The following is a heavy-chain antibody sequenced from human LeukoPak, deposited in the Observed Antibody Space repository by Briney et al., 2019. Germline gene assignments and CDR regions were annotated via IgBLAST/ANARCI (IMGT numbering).Heavy chain of an antibody. V-gene: IGHV4-39*01. D-gene: IGHD3-22*01. J-gene: IGHJ1*01. CDR1: GGSISSSSYY. CDR3: ASSSGYEGYFQH. Sequence: SETLSLTCTVSGGSISSSSYYWGWLRQPPGKGLEWIGSIYYSGSTYYNPSLKSRVTISVDTSKNQFSLKLSSVTAADTAVYYCASSSGYEGYFQHWGQGTLVTVSS. CDR2: IYYSGST.